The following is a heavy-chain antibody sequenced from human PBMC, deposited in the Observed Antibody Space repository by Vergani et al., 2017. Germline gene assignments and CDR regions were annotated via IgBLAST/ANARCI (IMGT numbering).Heavy chain of an antibody. V-gene: IGHV3-21*01. Sequence: EVQLVESGGGLVKPGGSLRLSCAASGFTFSSYSMNWVRQAPGKGLEWVSSISSSSSYIYYADSVKGRFTISRDNAKNSLYLQMNSLRAEDTAVYYCARGQYQVPPFDYWGQGTLVTVSS. CDR2: ISSSSSYI. J-gene: IGHJ4*02. CDR3: ARGQYQVPPFDY. D-gene: IGHD2-2*01. CDR1: GFTFSSYS.